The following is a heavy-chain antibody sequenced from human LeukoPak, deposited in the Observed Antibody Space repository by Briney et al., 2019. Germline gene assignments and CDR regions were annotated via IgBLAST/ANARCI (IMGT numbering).Heavy chain of an antibody. CDR1: GYTFTGYY. V-gene: IGHV1-2*02. CDR3: ARGVFSGVWLYYYYMDV. J-gene: IGHJ6*03. CDR2: INPNSGGT. D-gene: IGHD2-8*02. Sequence: ASVKVSCKASGYTFTGYYMHWVRQAPGQGFEWMGWINPNSGGTNYAQKFQGRVTMTRDTSISTAYMELSRLRSDDTAVYYCARGVFSGVWLYYYYMDVWGKGTTVTVSS.